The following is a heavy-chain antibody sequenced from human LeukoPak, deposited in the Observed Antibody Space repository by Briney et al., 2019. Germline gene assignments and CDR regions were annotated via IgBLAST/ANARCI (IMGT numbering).Heavy chain of an antibody. CDR1: GGSISSGSYY. Sequence: PSETLSLTFTVSGGSISSGSYYWSWIRQPAGKGLEWIGRIYISGSGSTNYNPSLKSRVTISVDTSKNQFSLKLSSVTAADTAVYYCARNIERSREHKLLWFGAYWAFDIWGQGTMVTVSS. CDR3: ARNIERSREHKLLWFGAYWAFDI. V-gene: IGHV4-61*02. D-gene: IGHD3-10*01. CDR2: IYISGSGST. J-gene: IGHJ3*02.